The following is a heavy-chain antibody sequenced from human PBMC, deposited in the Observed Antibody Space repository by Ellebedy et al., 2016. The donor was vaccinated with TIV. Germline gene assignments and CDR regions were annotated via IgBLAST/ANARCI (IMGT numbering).Heavy chain of an antibody. J-gene: IGHJ4*02. Sequence: PGGSLRLSCAASGFTFSSYTMNWVLQAPGKGLEWVSSISSTSSFIYYADSVKGRFTISRDNAKNSLYLQMNSLRAEDTAVYYCARVGLWFGDLDYWGQGTLVTVSS. CDR1: GFTFSSYT. CDR2: ISSTSSFI. CDR3: ARVGLWFGDLDY. V-gene: IGHV3-21*01. D-gene: IGHD3-10*01.